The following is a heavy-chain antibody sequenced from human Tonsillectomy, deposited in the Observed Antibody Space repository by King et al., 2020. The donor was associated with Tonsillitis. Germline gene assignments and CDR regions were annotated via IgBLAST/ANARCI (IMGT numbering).Heavy chain of an antibody. J-gene: IGHJ2*01. D-gene: IGHD1-14*01. CDR1: GFTSSSYW. CDR3: ARDSLTATRAFDL. CDR2: IKQDGSEA. V-gene: IGHV3-7*03. Sequence: VQLVESGGGLVQPGGSLRLSCAASGFTSSSYWMSWVRQAPGKGLEWVANIKQDGSEAYYVDSVTGRLTISRDNAENSLYLQMNSLRAEDTAVYYCARDSLTATRAFDLWGRGTLVTVSS.